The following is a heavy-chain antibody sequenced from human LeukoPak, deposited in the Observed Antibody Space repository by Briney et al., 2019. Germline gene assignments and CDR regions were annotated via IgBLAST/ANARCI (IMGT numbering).Heavy chain of an antibody. CDR3: ARKRRGYTTSWYNAFDI. Sequence: GGSLRLSCAASGFTFSTYEMNWVRQAPGRGLEWLSYISSTGNNIYYADSVKGRFTISRDNAKNSLSLQMNNLRAEDTAVYYCARKRRGYTTSWYNAFDIWGQGIMVTVSS. D-gene: IGHD6-13*01. V-gene: IGHV3-48*03. CDR1: GFTFSTYE. J-gene: IGHJ3*02. CDR2: ISSTGNNI.